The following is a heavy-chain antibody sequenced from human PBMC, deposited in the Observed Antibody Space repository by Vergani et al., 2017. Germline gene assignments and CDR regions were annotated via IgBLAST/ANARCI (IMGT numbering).Heavy chain of an antibody. J-gene: IGHJ2*01. Sequence: EVQVVESGGGLVQPGGSLRLSCAASGFIFSDHYMDWVRQAPGKGLEWVGRIRNKANDYTTQYAASVKGRFTISVDTSKNQFSLRLNSVTAADTAVYYCARVGHXVAVTGEGPSLDLWGRGTLVTVSS. CDR1: GFIFSDHY. D-gene: IGHD2-21*02. CDR2: IRNKANDYTT. V-gene: IGHV3-72*01. CDR3: ARVGHXVAVTGEGPSLDL.